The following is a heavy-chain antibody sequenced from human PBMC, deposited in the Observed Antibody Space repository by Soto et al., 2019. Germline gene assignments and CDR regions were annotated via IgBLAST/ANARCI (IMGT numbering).Heavy chain of an antibody. CDR3: ARHDFGDSDY. J-gene: IGHJ4*02. D-gene: IGHD4-17*01. V-gene: IGHV4-59*08. CDR2: FYYSGST. Sequence: PSETLSLTCTVSGGSISSYYWSWIRQPPGKGLEWIGYFYYSGSTNYNPSLKSRVTMSVDTSKNQFSLKLSSVTAADTAVYYCARHDFGDSDYWGQGTLVTVSS. CDR1: GGSISSYY.